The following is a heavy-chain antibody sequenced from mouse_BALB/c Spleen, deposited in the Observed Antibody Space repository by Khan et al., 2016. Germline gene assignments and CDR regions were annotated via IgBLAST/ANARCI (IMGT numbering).Heavy chain of an antibody. J-gene: IGHJ2*01. CDR3: AGTDRRGYFDY. CDR1: GYTFSSYW. Sequence: QVQLQQSGAGLMKPGASVKISCKATGYTFSSYWIEWVKQRPGHGLEWIGEILPGSGSTNYNEKFRGKATFTADTSYNTAYMPLSSLTSEDSAVPYCAGTDRRGYFDYWGQGTTLTVSS. V-gene: IGHV1-9*01. CDR2: ILPGSGST.